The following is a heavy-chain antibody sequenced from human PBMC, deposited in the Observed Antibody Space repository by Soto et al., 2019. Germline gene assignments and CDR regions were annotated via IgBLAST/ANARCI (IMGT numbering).Heavy chain of an antibody. J-gene: IGHJ4*02. D-gene: IGHD2-15*01. V-gene: IGHV5-51*01. CDR3: ARGVGGTLVYFDY. CDR1: GYTFISYW. CDR2: LSPADSVI. Sequence: GESLKISCKGSGYTFISYWLGCVRQMPGKGLEWMVILSPADSVIRYSPSFQGQVTISADKSISTAYLQWTSLKASDTAMYYCARGVGGTLVYFDYWGQGALVTVSS.